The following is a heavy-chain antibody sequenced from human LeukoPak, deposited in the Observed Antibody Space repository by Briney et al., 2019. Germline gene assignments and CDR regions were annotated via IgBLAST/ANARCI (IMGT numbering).Heavy chain of an antibody. CDR3: ARRGTGDLNWFDP. D-gene: IGHD7-27*01. Sequence: SETLSLTCTVSGGSISSSSYYWGWIRQPPGKGLEWIGEINHSGSTNYTPSLKSRVTISVDTSKNQFSLKLSSVTAADTAVYYCARRGTGDLNWFDPWGQGTLVTVSS. CDR1: GGSISSSSYY. CDR2: INHSGST. J-gene: IGHJ5*02. V-gene: IGHV4-39*07.